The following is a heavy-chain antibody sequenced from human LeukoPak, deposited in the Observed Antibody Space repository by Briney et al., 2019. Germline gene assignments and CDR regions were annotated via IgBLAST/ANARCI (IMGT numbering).Heavy chain of an antibody. CDR1: GYSFTSYW. D-gene: IGHD5-18*01. Sequence: GASLQISCNGSGYSFTSYWIGWVRRLPGKSLEWMGIIYPGDSDTRYSPSFQGQVTISADKSISTAYLQWSSLKASDTAMYYCARQGYSYGYVGDYWGQGTLVTVSS. J-gene: IGHJ4*02. V-gene: IGHV5-51*01. CDR2: IYPGDSDT. CDR3: ARQGYSYGYVGDY.